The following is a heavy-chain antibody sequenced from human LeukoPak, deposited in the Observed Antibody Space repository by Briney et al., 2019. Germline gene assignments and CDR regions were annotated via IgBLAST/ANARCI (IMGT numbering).Heavy chain of an antibody. J-gene: IGHJ4*02. V-gene: IGHV4-34*01. Sequence: SETLSLTCAVYGGSFSGYYWSWIRQPPGKGLEWIGEINHSGSTNYNPSLKSRVTISVDTSKNQFSLKLSSVTAADTAVYYCARGTQGIYDSWSGYYSGGYFDYWGQGTLVTVSS. D-gene: IGHD3-3*01. CDR2: INHSGST. CDR1: GGSFSGYY. CDR3: ARGTQGIYDSWSGYYSGGYFDY.